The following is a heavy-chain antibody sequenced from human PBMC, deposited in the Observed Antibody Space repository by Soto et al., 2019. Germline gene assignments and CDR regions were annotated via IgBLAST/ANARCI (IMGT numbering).Heavy chain of an antibody. Sequence: QVQLVQSGAEVKKPGASVKVSCKASGYTFTRFNMHWVRQAPGQRLEWMGWINAGNGNTRYSQKFQGRVTFTRDTSANTAYMEVSSLISEDTAVYYCARPTDYEDCLDSWGQGTLVTVSS. CDR2: INAGNGNT. D-gene: IGHD3-22*01. CDR1: GYTFTRFN. V-gene: IGHV1-3*01. CDR3: ARPTDYEDCLDS. J-gene: IGHJ4*02.